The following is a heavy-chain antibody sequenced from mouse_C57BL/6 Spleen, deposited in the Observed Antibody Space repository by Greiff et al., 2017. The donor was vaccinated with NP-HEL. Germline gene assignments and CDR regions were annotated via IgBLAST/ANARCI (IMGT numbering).Heavy chain of an antibody. J-gene: IGHJ2*01. D-gene: IGHD3-1*01. CDR3: ARSGYFDY. CDR2: INPGSGGT. CDR1: GYAFTNYL. V-gene: IGHV1-54*01. Sequence: QVQLQQSGAELVRPGTSVKVSCKASGYAFTNYLIEWVKQRPGQGLAWIGVINPGSGGTNYNEKFKGKATLTADKSSSTAYMQLSSLTSEDSAVYFCARSGYFDYWGQGTTLTVSS.